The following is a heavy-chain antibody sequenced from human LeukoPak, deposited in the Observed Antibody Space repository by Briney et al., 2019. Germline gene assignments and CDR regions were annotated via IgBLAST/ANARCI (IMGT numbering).Heavy chain of an antibody. D-gene: IGHD2-2*01. CDR3: AREQCSTSRCRSFDC. J-gene: IGHJ4*02. CDR1: GSTFRHYW. CDR2: IEQDGSEK. V-gene: IGHV3-7*01. Sequence: GGSLRLSCVASGSTFRHYWMTWVRQAPGKWLEWVANIEQDGSEKYYVDSVKGRFTISRDNAKNSLYLQMNSLRAEDTAVYYCAREQCSTSRCRSFDCLGQGTLVTVSS.